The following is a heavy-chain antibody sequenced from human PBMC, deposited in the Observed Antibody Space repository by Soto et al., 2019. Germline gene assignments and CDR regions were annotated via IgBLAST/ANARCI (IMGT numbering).Heavy chain of an antibody. J-gene: IGHJ4*02. CDR2: ISYNGGTT. CDR3: AKNLASAGGNFGLGDY. V-gene: IGHV3-23*01. CDR1: GFTFSNFA. D-gene: IGHD2-8*02. Sequence: EVQLLESGGGLVQPGGSLRLSCAASGFTFSNFAMSWVRQAPGKGLEWVSSISYNGGTTYFADSVKGRFTISRDNSRNTPHLQLNILRGEDRAIYFCAKNLASAGGNFGLGDYWGQGTLVTVS.